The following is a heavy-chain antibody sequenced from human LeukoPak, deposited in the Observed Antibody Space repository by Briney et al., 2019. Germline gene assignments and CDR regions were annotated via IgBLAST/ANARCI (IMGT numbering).Heavy chain of an antibody. V-gene: IGHV1-18*04. D-gene: IGHD3-22*01. Sequence: ASVKVSCKAFGYTFTSNYMHWVRQAPGQGLEWMGWISAYNGNTNYAQKLQGRVTMTTDTSTSTAYMELRSLRSDDTAVYYCARDLVPYYDSSGYLDYWGQGTLVTVSS. CDR3: ARDLVPYYDSSGYLDY. J-gene: IGHJ4*02. CDR1: GYTFTSNY. CDR2: ISAYNGNT.